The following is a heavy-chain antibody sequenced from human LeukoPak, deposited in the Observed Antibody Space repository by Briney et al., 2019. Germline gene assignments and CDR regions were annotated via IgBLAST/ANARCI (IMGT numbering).Heavy chain of an antibody. CDR2: IIPIFGTT. D-gene: IGHD4-23*01. CDR3: ARDGITVVTSLFDY. Sequence: GSSVKVSCKASGGTFSSYAVNWVRQAPGQGLEWMGGIIPIFGTTNYAQKFQGRVTITRDTSASTAYMELSSLRSEDTAVYYCARDGITVVTSLFDYWGQGTLVTVSS. J-gene: IGHJ4*02. V-gene: IGHV1-69*05. CDR1: GGTFSSYA.